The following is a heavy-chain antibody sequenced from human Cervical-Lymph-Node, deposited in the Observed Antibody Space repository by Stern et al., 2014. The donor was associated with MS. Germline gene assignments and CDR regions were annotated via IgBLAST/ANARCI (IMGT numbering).Heavy chain of an antibody. V-gene: IGHV1-18*01. J-gene: IGHJ4*02. CDR2: INPYNDKT. D-gene: IGHD4-23*01. CDR3: ARIAYGGNYFDY. Sequence: QLVQSGAEVKKPGASVKVSCKASDYSFTSYGISWVRQAPGQGLEWMGWINPYNDKTDFAQNLQGRVTMTTDTSTSTAYMDLRSLRSDDTAVYYCARIAYGGNYFDYWGQGTLVTVSS. CDR1: DYSFTSYG.